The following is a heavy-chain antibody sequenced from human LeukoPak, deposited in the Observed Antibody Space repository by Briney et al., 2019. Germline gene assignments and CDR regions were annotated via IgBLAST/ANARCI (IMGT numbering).Heavy chain of an antibody. CDR3: ARDQYGSGPPPYYYMDV. D-gene: IGHD3-10*01. J-gene: IGHJ6*03. CDR1: GFTFSSYW. Sequence: GGSLRLSCAASGFTFSSYWMSWVRQAPGKGLEWVANIKQDGSEKYYVDSVRGRFTISRDNAKNSLYLQMNSLRAEDTAVYYCARDQYGSGPPPYYYMDVWGKGTTVTVSS. V-gene: IGHV3-7*01. CDR2: IKQDGSEK.